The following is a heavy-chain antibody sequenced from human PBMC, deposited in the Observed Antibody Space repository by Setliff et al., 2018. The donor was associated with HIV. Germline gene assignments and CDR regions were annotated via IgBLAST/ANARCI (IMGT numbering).Heavy chain of an antibody. D-gene: IGHD1-26*01. J-gene: IGHJ4*02. V-gene: IGHV3-7*01. CDR2: IKQDGSEK. Sequence: QPGGSLRLSCAASGLIFSSYWMSWVRQAPGKGLEWVANIKQDGSEKYYVDSVKGRFTISRDNAKNSLYLQLNSLRAEDTAVYYCARDRGGSYTPLDFWGQGTLVTVSS. CDR3: ARDRGGSYTPLDF. CDR1: GLIFSSYW.